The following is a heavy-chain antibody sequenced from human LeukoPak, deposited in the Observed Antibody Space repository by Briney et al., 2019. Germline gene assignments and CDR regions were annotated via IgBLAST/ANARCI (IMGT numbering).Heavy chain of an antibody. J-gene: IGHJ4*02. V-gene: IGHV4-39*01. CDR1: GGSISSSSYY. Sequence: SETLSLTCTVSGGSISSSSYYWGWSRQPPGKGLEWIVSIYYSGSTYYNPSLKSRVTISVDTSKNQFSLKLSSVTAADTAVYYCASRKRDCSSTSCYQDFDYWGQGTLVTVSS. CDR2: IYYSGST. D-gene: IGHD2-2*01. CDR3: ASRKRDCSSTSCYQDFDY.